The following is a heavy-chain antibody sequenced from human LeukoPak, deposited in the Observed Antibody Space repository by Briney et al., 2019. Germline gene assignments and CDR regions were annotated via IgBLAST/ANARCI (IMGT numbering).Heavy chain of an antibody. J-gene: IGHJ4*02. CDR3: ARAVNYDSSGYYGY. CDR2: ISSSSYI. D-gene: IGHD3-22*01. Sequence: GGSLRLSCAASGFSVSSAWMHWVRQAPGKGLEWVSSISSSSYIYYADSVKGRFTISRDNAKNSLYLQMNSLRAEDTAVYYCARAVNYDSSGYYGYWGQGTLVTVSS. CDR1: GFSVSSAW. V-gene: IGHV3-21*01.